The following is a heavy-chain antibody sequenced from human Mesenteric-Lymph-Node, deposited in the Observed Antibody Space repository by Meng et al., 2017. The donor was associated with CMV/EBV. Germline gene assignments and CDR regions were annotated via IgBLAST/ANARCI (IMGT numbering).Heavy chain of an antibody. Sequence: GESLKISCAASGFTVSSNYMNWVRQAPGKGPQWVSVIHRDGTTYYTDSVKGRFTSSRDNSKNTLYLQMNSLRVDDTAVYYCATSSSHGYYYYGMDVWGQGTTVTVSS. CDR1: GFTVSSNY. D-gene: IGHD5-18*01. J-gene: IGHJ6*02. CDR3: ATSSSHGYYYYGMDV. V-gene: IGHV3-53*01. CDR2: IHRDGTT.